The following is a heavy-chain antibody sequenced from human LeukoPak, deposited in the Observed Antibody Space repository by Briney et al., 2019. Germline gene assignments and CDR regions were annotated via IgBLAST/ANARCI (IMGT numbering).Heavy chain of an antibody. J-gene: IGHJ4*02. CDR1: GYTFTGYY. CDR3: ASFTMVRGVPTDFGY. Sequence: ASVKVSCKASGYTFTGYYMHWVRQAPGQGLEWMGWINPNSGGTNYAQKFQGRVTMTRDTSISTAYMELSRLRSDDTAVYYCASFTMVRGVPTDFGYWGQGTLVTVSS. D-gene: IGHD3-10*01. CDR2: INPNSGGT. V-gene: IGHV1-2*02.